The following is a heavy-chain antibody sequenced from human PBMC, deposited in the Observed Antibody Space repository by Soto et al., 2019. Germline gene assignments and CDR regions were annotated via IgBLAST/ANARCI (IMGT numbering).Heavy chain of an antibody. Sequence: EVQLLESGGGLVQPGGSLRLSCAASGFSFDRFAMTWVRQAPGKGPEWVSSISYSGGSTSYADSVRGRFTTSRDSSKNTLYLQMNSLRAEDTALYYCAKGGIWFGNLYLDVWGKGTTVTVSS. CDR1: GFSFDRFA. D-gene: IGHD3-10*01. CDR3: AKGGIWFGNLYLDV. V-gene: IGHV3-23*01. CDR2: ISYSGGST. J-gene: IGHJ6*03.